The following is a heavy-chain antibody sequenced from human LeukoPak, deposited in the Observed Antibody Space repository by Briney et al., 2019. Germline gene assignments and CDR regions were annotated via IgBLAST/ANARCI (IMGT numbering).Heavy chain of an antibody. J-gene: IGHJ4*02. D-gene: IGHD1-14*01. CDR1: GFTFSSYA. Sequence: PGGSLRLSCAASGFTFSSYAMHWVRQAPGKGLEWVTLISFDGSNKYYADSVKGRFTISRDNSKNTLYLQMNSLRAEDTALYYCAKTDTRKPYFDYWGQGTLVTVSS. CDR2: ISFDGSNK. V-gene: IGHV3-30*18. CDR3: AKTDTRKPYFDY.